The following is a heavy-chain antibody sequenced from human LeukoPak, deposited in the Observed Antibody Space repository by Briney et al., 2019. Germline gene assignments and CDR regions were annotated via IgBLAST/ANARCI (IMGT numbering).Heavy chain of an antibody. V-gene: IGHV3-11*01. CDR2: ISSSGSTI. Sequence: PGGSLRLSCAASGFTFSVYYMSWIRQAPGKGLEWVSYISSSGSTIYYADSVKGRFTISRDNAKNSLYLQMNSLRAEDTAVYYCARDVWNGGWVTDYWGQGTLVTVSS. CDR3: ARDVWNGGWVTDY. J-gene: IGHJ4*02. D-gene: IGHD6-19*01. CDR1: GFTFSVYY.